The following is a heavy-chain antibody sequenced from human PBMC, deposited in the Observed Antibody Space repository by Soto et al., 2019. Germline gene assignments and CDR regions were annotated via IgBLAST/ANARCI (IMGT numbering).Heavy chain of an antibody. CDR3: ARGGLRAYWIDP. Sequence: EVQLVESGGGLIQPGGSLRLSCAASGFTFSNYWIHWVRQAPGEGLVWLSRINGDGSGTNYADCVKGRFTISRDNAKNTVYVQMNSLRAEDTAVYYCARGGLRAYWIDPWGQGTLVTVSS. CDR1: GFTFSNYW. V-gene: IGHV3-74*01. CDR2: INGDGSGT. J-gene: IGHJ5*02. D-gene: IGHD4-17*01.